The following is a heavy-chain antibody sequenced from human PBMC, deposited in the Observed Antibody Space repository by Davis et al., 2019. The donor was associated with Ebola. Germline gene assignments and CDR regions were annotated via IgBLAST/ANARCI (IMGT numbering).Heavy chain of an antibody. Sequence: PGESLKISCAASGFIFRNNWVTWVRQAPGKGLEWVAFISSDGSNKYYVDSVKGRFTISRDNAKNTLYLQKNSLRVEDTAVYYCAREMATTNDAFDIWGQGTMVSVSS. J-gene: IGHJ3*02. V-gene: IGHV3-30*03. CDR2: ISSDGSNK. CDR1: GFIFRNNW. CDR3: AREMATTNDAFDI. D-gene: IGHD5-24*01.